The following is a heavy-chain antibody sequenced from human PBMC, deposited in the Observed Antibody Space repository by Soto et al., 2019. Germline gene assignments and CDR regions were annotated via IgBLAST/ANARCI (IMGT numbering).Heavy chain of an antibody. Sequence: PGGSVRLSCAASGFTFSDYYMSWIRQAPGKGLEWVSYISSSGSTIYYADSVKSRFTISRDNAKNSLYLQMNSLRAEDTAVYYCARAIEDCSGGSCYPPGYWGQGTLVTVSS. D-gene: IGHD2-15*01. V-gene: IGHV3-11*01. CDR3: ARAIEDCSGGSCYPPGY. CDR2: ISSSGSTI. CDR1: GFTFSDYY. J-gene: IGHJ4*02.